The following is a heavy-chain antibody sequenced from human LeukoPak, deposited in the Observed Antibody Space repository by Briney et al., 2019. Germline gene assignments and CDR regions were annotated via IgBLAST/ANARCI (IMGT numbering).Heavy chain of an antibody. CDR2: ISSSSSYI. V-gene: IGHV3-21*01. D-gene: IGHD4-17*01. CDR1: GFTFSSYS. J-gene: IGHJ4*02. Sequence: GRSLRLSCAASGFTFSSYSMNWVRQAPGKGLEWVSSISSSSSYIYYADSVKGRFTISRDNAKNSLYLQMNSLRAEDTAVYYCAREGSDYGDYVEYFDYWGQGTLVTVSS. CDR3: AREGSDYGDYVEYFDY.